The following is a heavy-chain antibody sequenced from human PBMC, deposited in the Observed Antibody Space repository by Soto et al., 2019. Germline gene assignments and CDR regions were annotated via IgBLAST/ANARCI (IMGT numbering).Heavy chain of an antibody. D-gene: IGHD2-15*01. Sequence: PSETRALRCTGSVGYLSSCYWTGIRHPPGEGLERIGYIYYCXSTNYNPSLKSRVTISVDTSKNQLSLXLSSVTAADTAVYYCARDLALPSYSGGWFYPGAQGTLVTVSS. CDR3: ARDLALPSYSGGWFYP. CDR2: IYYCXST. J-gene: IGHJ5*02. V-gene: IGHV4-59*01. CDR1: VGYLSSCY.